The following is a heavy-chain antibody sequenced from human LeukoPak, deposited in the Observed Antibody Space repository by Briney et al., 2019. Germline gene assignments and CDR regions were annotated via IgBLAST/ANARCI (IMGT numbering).Heavy chain of an antibody. CDR3: ARSPDCSSTSCYTYYYYYMDV. CDR1: GFTFSSYG. D-gene: IGHD2-2*01. V-gene: IGHV3-33*01. CDR2: IWYDGSNK. Sequence: GGSLRLSCAASGFTFSSYGMHWVRQAPGKGLEWVAVIWYDGSNKYYADSVKGRFTISRDNSKNTLYLQMNSLRAEDTAVYYCARSPDCSSTSCYTYYYYYMDVWGKGTTVTVSS. J-gene: IGHJ6*03.